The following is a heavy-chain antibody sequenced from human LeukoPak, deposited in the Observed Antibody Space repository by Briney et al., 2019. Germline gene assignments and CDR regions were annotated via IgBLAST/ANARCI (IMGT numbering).Heavy chain of an antibody. CDR1: GFTFSNFW. D-gene: IGHD2-15*01. Sequence: GESLRLPCTASGFTFSNFWMGWVRQAPGKGLEWVSAISNNGGYTYYADSVQGRFTISRDNSKSTLCLQMNSLRAEDTAVYYCAKQLGYCSDGSCYFPYWGQGTLVTVSS. CDR2: ISNNGGYT. CDR3: AKQLGYCSDGSCYFPY. J-gene: IGHJ4*02. V-gene: IGHV3-23*01.